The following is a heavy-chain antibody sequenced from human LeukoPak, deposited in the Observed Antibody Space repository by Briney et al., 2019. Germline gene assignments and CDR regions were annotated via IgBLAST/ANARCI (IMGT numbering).Heavy chain of an antibody. CDR3: ARGGGDYFDY. CDR2: IKQDGTEK. CDR1: GFSFSDYW. V-gene: IGHV3-7*03. D-gene: IGHD3-16*01. Sequence: GGSLRLSCAASGFSFSDYWMSWVRQAPGKGLEWVANIKQDGTEKNYLDSVEGRFTISRDNAKNSLYLQLNSLRADDTAVYYCARGGGDYFDYWGQGTLVTVSS. J-gene: IGHJ4*02.